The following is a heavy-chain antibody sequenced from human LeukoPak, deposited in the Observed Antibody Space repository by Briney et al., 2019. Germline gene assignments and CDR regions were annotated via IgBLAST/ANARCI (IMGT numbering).Heavy chain of an antibody. CDR2: ISYDGSNK. V-gene: IGHV3-30*04. CDR3: ARTGFLYYFDY. D-gene: IGHD3-9*01. CDR1: GFTFNSYA. Sequence: PGGSLRLSCAASGFTFNSYAMRWVRQAPGKGLEGVAVISYDGSNKYYADSVKGRFTISRDNSKTTLYLQMNSLRPEDTAVYYCARTGFLYYFDYWGQGTLVTVSS. J-gene: IGHJ4*02.